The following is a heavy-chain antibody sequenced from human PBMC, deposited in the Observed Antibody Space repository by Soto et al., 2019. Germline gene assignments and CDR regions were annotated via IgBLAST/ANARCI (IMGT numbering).Heavy chain of an antibody. V-gene: IGHV3-13*01. CDR1: GFTFSSYD. CDR3: ARSASGSLWGGVYYYYGMDV. CDR2: IGTAGDT. D-gene: IGHD3-16*01. Sequence: VGSLRLSCAASGFTFSSYDMHWVRHATGKGLEWVSAIGTAGDTYYPGSVKGRFTISRENAKNSLYLQMNSLRAGDTAVYYCARSASGSLWGGVYYYYGMDVWGQGTTVTVSS. J-gene: IGHJ6*02.